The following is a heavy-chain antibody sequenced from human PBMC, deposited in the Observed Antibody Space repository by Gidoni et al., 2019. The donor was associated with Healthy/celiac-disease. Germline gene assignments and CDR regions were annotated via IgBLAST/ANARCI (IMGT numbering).Heavy chain of an antibody. CDR2: ISGSGGST. CDR3: AKGAGVAAAGTLGWFDP. CDR1: GFTFSSYA. J-gene: IGHJ5*02. D-gene: IGHD6-13*01. V-gene: IGHV3-23*01. Sequence: EVQLLESGGGLVQPGGSLRLSCAASGFTFSSYAMSWVRQAPGKGLEWVSAISGSGGSTYYADSVKGRFTISRDNSKNTLYLQMNSLRAEDTAVYYCAKGAGVAAAGTLGWFDPWGQGTLVTVSS.